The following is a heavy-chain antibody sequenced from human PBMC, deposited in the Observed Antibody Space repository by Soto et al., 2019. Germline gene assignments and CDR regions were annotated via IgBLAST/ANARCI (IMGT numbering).Heavy chain of an antibody. D-gene: IGHD3-22*01. CDR2: ISAYKGNT. Sequence: QVQLVQSGAEVKKPGASVKVSCKASGYTFTSYGVSWVRQAPGQGLEWMGWISAYKGNTNYAQKVQGRVTMTTDTPTSTADMERRSLRSDDTAVYYCARGGRHDSSGYYLPFSGMDVWGQGTTVTVSS. J-gene: IGHJ6*02. CDR3: ARGGRHDSSGYYLPFSGMDV. CDR1: GYTFTSYG. V-gene: IGHV1-18*01.